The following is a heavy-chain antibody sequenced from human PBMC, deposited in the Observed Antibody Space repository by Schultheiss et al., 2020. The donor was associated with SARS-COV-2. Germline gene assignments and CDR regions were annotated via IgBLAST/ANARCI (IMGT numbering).Heavy chain of an antibody. CDR3: ASLYGGDYNYYYGMDV. D-gene: IGHD4-23*01. J-gene: IGHJ6*02. Sequence: ASVKVSCKASGYTFTGYYMHWVRQAPGQGLEWMGWINPNSGGTNYAQKFQGRVTMTRDTSISTAYMELSRLRSDDTAVYYCASLYGGDYNYYYGMDVWGQGTTVTVSS. CDR1: GYTFTGYY. V-gene: IGHV1-2*02. CDR2: INPNSGGT.